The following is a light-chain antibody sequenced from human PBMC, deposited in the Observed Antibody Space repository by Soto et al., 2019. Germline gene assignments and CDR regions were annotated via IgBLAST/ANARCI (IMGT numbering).Light chain of an antibody. Sequence: DLQMTQSPSSLSASVGNRVSITCRASQDISNYLAWYQQKPGKVPKVLTYAASTFQPGVPSRFSGSESGTDLTITIHSLQPDPVAPYCCQNSDDDPYTFGQPKRREIK. J-gene: IGKJ5*01. CDR1: QDISNY. V-gene: IGKV1-27*01. CDR3: QNSDDDPYT. CDR2: AAS.